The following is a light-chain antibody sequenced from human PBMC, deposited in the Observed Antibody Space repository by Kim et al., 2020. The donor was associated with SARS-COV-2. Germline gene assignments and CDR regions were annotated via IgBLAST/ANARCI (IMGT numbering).Light chain of an antibody. Sequence: SYELTQPPSVSVAPGKTARITCGGNNIGSKSVHWYQQKPGQAPVLVIYYVSDRPSGIPERFSGSNSGNTATLTISRVEAGDEADYYCQAWDSSSDYRVFG. CDR1: NIGSKS. J-gene: IGLJ3*02. V-gene: IGLV3-21*04. CDR2: YVS. CDR3: QAWDSSSDYRV.